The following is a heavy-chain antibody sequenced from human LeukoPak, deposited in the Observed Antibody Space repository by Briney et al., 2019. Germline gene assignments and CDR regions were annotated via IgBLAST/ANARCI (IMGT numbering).Heavy chain of an antibody. Sequence: SGGSLKLSCVDSGVTFRNYGMHWVRQTPGKGLEWVAFIENDEIQRYYRDSVKCRFTISRDNSKNSLYLHMNNLRTDDTAVYYCARLAFDYWGQGTLVTVSS. CDR3: ARLAFDY. J-gene: IGHJ4*02. CDR2: IENDEIQR. V-gene: IGHV3-30*02. CDR1: GVTFRNYG.